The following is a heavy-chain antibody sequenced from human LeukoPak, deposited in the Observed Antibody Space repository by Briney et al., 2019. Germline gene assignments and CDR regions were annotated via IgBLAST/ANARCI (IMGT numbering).Heavy chain of an antibody. V-gene: IGHV3-23*01. CDR2: ISGSGGST. D-gene: IGHD3-3*01. Sequence: PGGSLRLSCAASGFTFSSYAMSWVRQAPGKGLEWVSAISGSGGSTYYADSVKGRFTISRDNSKNTLYLQMNSLRAEDTAVYYCAKSALRFLEWLPQSPSHYFDYWGQGTLVTVSS. J-gene: IGHJ4*02. CDR3: AKSALRFLEWLPQSPSHYFDY. CDR1: GFTFSSYA.